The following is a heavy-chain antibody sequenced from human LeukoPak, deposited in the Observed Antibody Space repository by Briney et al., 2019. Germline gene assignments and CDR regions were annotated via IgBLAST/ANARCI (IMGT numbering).Heavy chain of an antibody. V-gene: IGHV3-7*03. J-gene: IGHJ4*02. D-gene: IGHD3-22*01. CDR1: GFTFKTYW. CDR3: ARGGSSGYYLGY. Sequence: GGSLRLSCAASGFTFKTYWMIWVRRPPGKGLEWVANINQDGSEKYYVDSVKGRFTVSRDNAKNSLYLQLNSLRAEDTAVYYCARGGSSGYYLGYWGQGTLVTVSS. CDR2: INQDGSEK.